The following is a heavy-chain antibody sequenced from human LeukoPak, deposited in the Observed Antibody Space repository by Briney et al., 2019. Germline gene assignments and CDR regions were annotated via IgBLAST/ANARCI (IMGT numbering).Heavy chain of an antibody. V-gene: IGHV1-46*01. Sequence: ASGKVSCKASGYTFTSYYMHWVRQAPGQGLEWMGIINATGGRTSYAQKFQGRVSMTRDTSTSTVYMELSSLRSEDTAVYYCARVARSAAHVVSTSRRYHFDYWGQGTLVTVSS. CDR2: INATGGRT. CDR1: GYTFTSYY. D-gene: IGHD5/OR15-5a*01. CDR3: ARVARSAAHVVSTSRRYHFDY. J-gene: IGHJ4*02.